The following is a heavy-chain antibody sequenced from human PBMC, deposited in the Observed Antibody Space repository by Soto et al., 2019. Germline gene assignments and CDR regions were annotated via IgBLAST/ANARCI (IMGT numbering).Heavy chain of an antibody. CDR1: GGSISSGGYY. Sequence: SETLSLTCTVSGGSISSGGYYLSWIRHHPGKVLEWIGYIYYSWSTYYNPSLKSRVTISVDTSKNQFSLKLSSVTAADTAVYYCARVVGATYGMDVLGQATTVTVSS. D-gene: IGHD1-26*01. CDR3: ARVVGATYGMDV. V-gene: IGHV4-31*03. CDR2: IYYSWST. J-gene: IGHJ6*02.